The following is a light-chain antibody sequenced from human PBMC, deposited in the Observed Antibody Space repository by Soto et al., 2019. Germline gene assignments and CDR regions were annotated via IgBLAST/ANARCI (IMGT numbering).Light chain of an antibody. V-gene: IGKV3-15*01. CDR1: QSVSSS. Sequence: EIVLTQSPATLSVSPGERATLSCRASQSVSSSLAWYQQKPGQAPRLLIYGASTRATGFPARFSGSGSGTEFTLTLSSLQSEDFAVYYCQQYNNWPLYTFGQGTKLEIK. CDR3: QQYNNWPLYT. CDR2: GAS. J-gene: IGKJ2*01.